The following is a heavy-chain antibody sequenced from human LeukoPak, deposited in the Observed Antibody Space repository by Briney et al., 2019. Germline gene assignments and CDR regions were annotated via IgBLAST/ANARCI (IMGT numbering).Heavy chain of an antibody. Sequence: ASVKVSCKASGGTFSSYAISWLRQAPGQGLEWMGRIIPIFGTANYAQKFQGRVTITTDESTSTAYMELSSLRSEDTAVYYCARIVGATGDFDYWGQGTLVTVSS. J-gene: IGHJ4*02. CDR3: ARIVGATGDFDY. D-gene: IGHD1-26*01. CDR1: GGTFSSYA. V-gene: IGHV1-69*05. CDR2: IIPIFGTA.